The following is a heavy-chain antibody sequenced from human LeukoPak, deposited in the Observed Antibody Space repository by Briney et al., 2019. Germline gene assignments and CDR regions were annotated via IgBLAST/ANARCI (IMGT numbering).Heavy chain of an antibody. CDR1: GGSISSGGYY. V-gene: IGHV4-39*07. CDR3: ARGSNTPHDY. J-gene: IGHJ4*02. D-gene: IGHD5-18*01. Sequence: SETLSLTCTVSGGSISSGGYYWSWIRQPPGKGLEWIGEINHSGSTNYNPSLKSRVTISVDTSKNQFSLKLSSVTAADTAVYYCARGSNTPHDYWGQGTLVTVSS. CDR2: INHSGST.